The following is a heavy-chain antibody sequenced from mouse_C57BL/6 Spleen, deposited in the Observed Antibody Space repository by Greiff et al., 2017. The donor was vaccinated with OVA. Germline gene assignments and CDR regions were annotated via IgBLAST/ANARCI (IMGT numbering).Heavy chain of an antibody. J-gene: IGHJ2*01. CDR3: AREDYYGSPYYFDY. Sequence: EVKLMESGGDLVKPGGSLKLSCAASGFTFSSYGMSWVRQTPDKRLEWVATISSGGSYTYYPDSVKGRFTISRDNAKNTLYLQMSSLKSEDTAMYYCAREDYYGSPYYFDYGGQGTTLTVSS. CDR1: GFTFSSYG. CDR2: ISSGGSYT. D-gene: IGHD1-1*01. V-gene: IGHV5-6*01.